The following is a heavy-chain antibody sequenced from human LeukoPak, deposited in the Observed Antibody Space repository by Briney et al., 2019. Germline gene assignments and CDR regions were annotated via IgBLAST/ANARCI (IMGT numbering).Heavy chain of an antibody. CDR1: GGSISSSSYY. CDR2: IYYSGST. Sequence: SETLSLTCTVSGGSISSSSYYWGWIRQPKGRGLEWIVSIYYSGSTYYNPSLKSRITISVDTSKNQFSLKLSSVTAADTAVYYCARHGAYYDSSGYSWWFDPWGQGTLVTVSS. V-gene: IGHV4-39*01. CDR3: ARHGAYYDSSGYSWWFDP. D-gene: IGHD3-22*01. J-gene: IGHJ5*02.